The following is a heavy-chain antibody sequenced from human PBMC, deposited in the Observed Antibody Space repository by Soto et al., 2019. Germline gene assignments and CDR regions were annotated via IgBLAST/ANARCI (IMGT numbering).Heavy chain of an antibody. J-gene: IGHJ4*02. Sequence: GGSLRLSCAASGFTFSPYYMSWIRQAPGKGLEWVSYISSSGSTIYYADSVKGRFTISRDNAKNSLYLQMNSLKTEDTAVYYCTADLPTPIPQVDHWGQGTLVTVSS. V-gene: IGHV3-11*01. D-gene: IGHD2-21*01. CDR3: TADLPTPIPQVDH. CDR2: ISSSGSTI. CDR1: GFTFSPYY.